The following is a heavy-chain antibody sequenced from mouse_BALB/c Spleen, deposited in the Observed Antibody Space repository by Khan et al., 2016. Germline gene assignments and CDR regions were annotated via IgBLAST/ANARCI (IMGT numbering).Heavy chain of an antibody. Sequence: QVQLQQSAAELARPGASVKMSCKASGYTFTSYTIHWVKQRPGQGLEWIAYINPTSGYTAYNQRFKDKTTLTADKSSNTAYMQLNSLTSEDSAVYFCAREFSYGWFPYWGQGTLVTVSA. V-gene: IGHV1-4*02. CDR2: INPTSGYT. J-gene: IGHJ3*01. CDR1: GYTFTSYT. CDR3: AREFSYGWFPY. D-gene: IGHD1-1*01.